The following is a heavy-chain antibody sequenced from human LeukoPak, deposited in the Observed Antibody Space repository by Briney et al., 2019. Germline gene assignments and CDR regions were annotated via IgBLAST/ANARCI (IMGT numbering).Heavy chain of an antibody. Sequence: RPGESLKISCKGSGYRFTSYWIGWVRQMPGKGLEWMGIIYPGDSDTRYSPSFQGQVSISADKSISTAYLQWSSLKASDTAMYYCARPEEHGDYAHDVFDIWGQGTMVTVSS. J-gene: IGHJ3*02. D-gene: IGHD4-17*01. CDR2: IYPGDSDT. CDR3: ARPEEHGDYAHDVFDI. V-gene: IGHV5-51*01. CDR1: GYRFTSYW.